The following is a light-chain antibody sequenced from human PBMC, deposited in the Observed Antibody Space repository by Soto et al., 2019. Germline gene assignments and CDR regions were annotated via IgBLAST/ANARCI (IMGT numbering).Light chain of an antibody. CDR3: SSYTISSTVV. Sequence: SALTQPASVSGSPGQSITISCTGTSSDVGGYNYVSWYQHHPGKAPKLMIYDVTNRPSGVSNRFSGSKSGNTASLTISGLQAEDEADYFCSSYTISSTVVFGGGTKLTVL. CDR1: SSDVGGYNY. J-gene: IGLJ2*01. V-gene: IGLV2-14*03. CDR2: DVT.